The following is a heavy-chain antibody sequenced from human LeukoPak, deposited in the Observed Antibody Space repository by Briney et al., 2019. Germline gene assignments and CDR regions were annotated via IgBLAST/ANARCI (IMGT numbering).Heavy chain of an antibody. CDR2: INDNGAGT. Sequence: GGSLRLSCAASGFTFSSYSMNWVRQAPGKGLKWVSTINDNGAGTYYADSVKGRSTISRDNSYNTVSLQMNSLRDEDTGVYYCAKGLRTGVGPYMGYHYYMDVWGKGATVTVSS. CDR1: GFTFSSYS. V-gene: IGHV3-23*01. J-gene: IGHJ6*03. D-gene: IGHD3-16*01. CDR3: AKGLRTGVGPYMGYHYYMDV.